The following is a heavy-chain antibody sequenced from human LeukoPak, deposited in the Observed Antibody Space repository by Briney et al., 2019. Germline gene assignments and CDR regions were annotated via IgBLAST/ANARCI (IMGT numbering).Heavy chain of an antibody. J-gene: IGHJ4*02. CDR2: LKSDGSST. CDR1: GFTFSSYG. D-gene: IGHD1-1*01. V-gene: IGHV3-74*03. CDR3: ARTTLETQYFDR. Sequence: PGGSLRLSCAASGFTFSSYGMNWVRQGPGKGLVWVSRLKSDGSSTKYADSVKGRFTISRDDAKNTLYLQMTSLRVEDAAVYYCARTTLETQYFDRWGQGTLVTVSS.